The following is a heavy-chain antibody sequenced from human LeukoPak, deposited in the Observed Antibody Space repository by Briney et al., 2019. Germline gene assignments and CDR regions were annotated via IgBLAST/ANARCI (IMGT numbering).Heavy chain of an antibody. CDR1: GFTFSVYW. Sequence: GGSLRLSCAASGFTFSVYWMHWVRQAPGKGTVWVSRINPDGSGTIYADSVKGRFTVSRDNAKNTLYLQMNSLRAEDTAVYYCASITNSVAFHIWGQGTMVTVSS. J-gene: IGHJ3*02. CDR2: INPDGSGT. V-gene: IGHV3-74*01. D-gene: IGHD4-23*01. CDR3: ASITNSVAFHI.